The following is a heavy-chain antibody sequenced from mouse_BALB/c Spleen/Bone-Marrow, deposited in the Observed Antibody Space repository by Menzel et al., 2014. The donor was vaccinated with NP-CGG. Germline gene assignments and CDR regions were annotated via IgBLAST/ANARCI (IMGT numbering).Heavy chain of an antibody. J-gene: IGHJ3*01. CDR3: ITGFAY. V-gene: IGHV6-6*02. CDR2: IRLKSDNYAT. Sequence: EVKLVESGGGLVQPGGSMKLSCVASGYTFNNYWTNWVRQSPEKGLEWVAEIRLKSDNYATHYAESVKGRFTISRDDSKSSVYLQMNNLRAEDTGIYYCITGFAYWGQGTLVTVFA. CDR1: GYTFNNYW.